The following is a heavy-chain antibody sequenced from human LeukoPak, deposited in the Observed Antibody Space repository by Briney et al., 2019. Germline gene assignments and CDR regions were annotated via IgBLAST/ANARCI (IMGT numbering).Heavy chain of an antibody. D-gene: IGHD6-6*01. V-gene: IGHV4-34*01. CDR3: ARGTRGARFDY. Sequence: KTSETLSLTCAVYGGSFSGYYWSWIRQPPGKGLEWIGEINHSGSTNYNPSLKSRVTISVDTSKNQFSLKLSSVTAADTAVYYRARGTRGARFDYWGQGTLVTVSS. CDR1: GGSFSGYY. J-gene: IGHJ4*02. CDR2: INHSGST.